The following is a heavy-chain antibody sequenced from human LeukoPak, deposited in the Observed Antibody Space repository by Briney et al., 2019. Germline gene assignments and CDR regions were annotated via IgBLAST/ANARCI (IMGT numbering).Heavy chain of an antibody. V-gene: IGHV3-23*01. D-gene: IGHD6-19*01. CDR3: AKDRSQWLVWDKYYFDY. CDR2: ISTSGGST. J-gene: IGHJ4*02. Sequence: PGGSLRLSCAVSGFTFSRYSMNWVRQAPGKGLEWVSTISTSGGSTYYADSVKGRFTISRDNSKNTLYLQMNSLRAEDTAVYYCAKDRSQWLVWDKYYFDYWGQGTLVTVSS. CDR1: GFTFSRYS.